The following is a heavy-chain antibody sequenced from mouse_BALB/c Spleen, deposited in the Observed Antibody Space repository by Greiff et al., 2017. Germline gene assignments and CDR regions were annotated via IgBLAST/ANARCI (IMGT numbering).Heavy chain of an antibody. J-gene: IGHJ2*01. Sequence: VQLKESGAELVRPGALVKLSCKASGFNIKDYYMHWVKQRPEQGLEWIGWIDPENGNTIYDPKFQGKASITADTSSNTAYLQLSSLTSEDTAVYYCARGWGNYGFDYWGQGTTLTVSS. V-gene: IGHV14-1*02. CDR1: GFNIKDYY. CDR2: IDPENGNT. CDR3: ARGWGNYGFDY. D-gene: IGHD2-1*01.